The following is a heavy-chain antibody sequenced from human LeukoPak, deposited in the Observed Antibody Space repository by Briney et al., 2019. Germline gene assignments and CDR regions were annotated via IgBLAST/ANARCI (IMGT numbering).Heavy chain of an antibody. D-gene: IGHD2-2*01. CDR2: ISWNSGSI. CDR1: GFTFDDYA. Sequence: GRSLRLSCAASGFTFDDYAMHWVRQAPGKGLEWVSGISWNSGSIGYADSVKGRFTISRDNAKTSLYLQMNSLRAEDMALYYCAREIRYCSSTSCYYFDYWGQGTLVTVSS. J-gene: IGHJ4*02. V-gene: IGHV3-9*03. CDR3: AREIRYCSSTSCYYFDY.